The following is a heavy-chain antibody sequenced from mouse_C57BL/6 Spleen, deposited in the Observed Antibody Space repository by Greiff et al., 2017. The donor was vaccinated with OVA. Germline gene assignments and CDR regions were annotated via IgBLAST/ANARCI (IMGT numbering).Heavy chain of an antibody. Sequence: LVESGAELVRPGTSVKVSCKASGYAFTNYLIEWVKQRPGQGLEWIGVINPGSGGTNYNEKFKGKATLTADKSSSTAYMQLSSLTSEDAAVYYCASVFYYGNLDYWGKGTTLTVSS. CDR3: ASVFYYGNLDY. CDR2: INPGSGGT. CDR1: GYAFTNYL. D-gene: IGHD2-1*01. J-gene: IGHJ2*01. V-gene: IGHV1-54*01.